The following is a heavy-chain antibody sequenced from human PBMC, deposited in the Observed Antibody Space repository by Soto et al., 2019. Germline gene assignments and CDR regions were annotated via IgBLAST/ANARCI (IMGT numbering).Heavy chain of an antibody. CDR1: GFTFSSYG. CDR3: ARDRVVTAIDY. CDR2: IWYDGSNK. J-gene: IGHJ4*02. Sequence: GGSLRLSXAASGFTFSSYGMHWVRQAPGKGLEWVAVIWYDGSNKYYADSVKGRFTISRDNSKNTLYLQMNSLRAEDTAVYYCARDRVVTAIDYWGQGTLVTVSS. V-gene: IGHV3-33*01. D-gene: IGHD2-21*02.